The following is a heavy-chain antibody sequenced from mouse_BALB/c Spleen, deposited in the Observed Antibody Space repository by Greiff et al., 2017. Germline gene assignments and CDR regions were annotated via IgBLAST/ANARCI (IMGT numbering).Heavy chain of an antibody. Sequence: EVKVVESGGGLVQPGGSLKLSCAASGFTFSSYGMSWVRQTPDKRLELVATINSNGGSTYYPDSVKGRFTISRDNAKNTLYLQMSSLKSEDTAMYYCARDPYYDYDGSMDYWGQGTSVTVSS. CDR1: GFTFSSYG. CDR2: INSNGGST. V-gene: IGHV5-6-3*01. J-gene: IGHJ4*01. CDR3: ARDPYYDYDGSMDY. D-gene: IGHD2-4*01.